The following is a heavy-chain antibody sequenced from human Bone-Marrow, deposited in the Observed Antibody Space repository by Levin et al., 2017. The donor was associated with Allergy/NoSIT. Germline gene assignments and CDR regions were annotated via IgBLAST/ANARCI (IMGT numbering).Heavy chain of an antibody. CDR1: GFTFSSYS. CDR2: ISSSSSYI. J-gene: IGHJ4*02. CDR3: ARLGGRAVFDY. Sequence: GESLKISCAASGFTFSSYSMNWVRQAPGKGLEWVSSISSSSSYIYYADSVKGRFTISRDNAKNSLYLQMNSLRAEDTAVYYCARLGGRAVFDYWGQGTLVTVSS. D-gene: IGHD3-3*01. V-gene: IGHV3-21*01.